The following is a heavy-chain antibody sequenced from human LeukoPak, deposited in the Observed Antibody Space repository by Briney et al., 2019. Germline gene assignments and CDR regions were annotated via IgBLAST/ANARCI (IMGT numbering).Heavy chain of an antibody. Sequence: SQTLSLTCTVSGGPLSRGGYYWSWLRQHPGTGLEWIGYIYYSGSPYYNPSLKSRVTISVDTSKNQFSLKLSSVTAADTAVYCWARFPREYYDCWSGYYNYGMDVWGQGTTVTVSS. J-gene: IGHJ6*02. V-gene: IGHV4-30-4*08. CDR3: ARFPREYYDCWSGYYNYGMDV. CDR2: IYYSGSP. D-gene: IGHD3-3*01. CDR1: GGPLSRGGYY.